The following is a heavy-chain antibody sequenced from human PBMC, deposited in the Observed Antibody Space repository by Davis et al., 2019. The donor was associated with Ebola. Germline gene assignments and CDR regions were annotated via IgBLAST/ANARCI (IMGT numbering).Heavy chain of an antibody. Sequence: PGGSLRLSCAASGFSLNTYAMNWVRQAPGKGLEWVSTLTGSGDRTYYADSVRGRFTISRDVSKNTLFLQMNSLRAEDTAVYYCATDGYGGGYDFEYWGQGTLVTVSS. J-gene: IGHJ4*02. CDR1: GFSLNTYA. CDR2: LTGSGDRT. D-gene: IGHD4-23*01. V-gene: IGHV3-23*01. CDR3: ATDGYGGGYDFEY.